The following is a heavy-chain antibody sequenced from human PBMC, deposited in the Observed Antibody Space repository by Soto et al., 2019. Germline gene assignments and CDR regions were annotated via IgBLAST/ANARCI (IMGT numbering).Heavy chain of an antibody. CDR3: AHRLSGYYFAY. D-gene: IGHD1-26*01. J-gene: IGHJ4*02. V-gene: IGHV2-5*02. CDR2: IYWDDDK. Sequence: ESGPTLVNPTQTLTLTCTFSGFSLSTSGMSVGWIRQPPGKALEWLALIYWDDDKRYSPSLKSRLAITKDTSKNQVVLTMTNMDPVDTATYYCAHRLSGYYFAYWGQGTLVTVSS. CDR1: GFSLSTSGMS.